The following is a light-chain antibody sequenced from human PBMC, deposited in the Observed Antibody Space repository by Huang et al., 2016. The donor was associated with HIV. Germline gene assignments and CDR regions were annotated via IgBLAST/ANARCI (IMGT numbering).Light chain of an antibody. CDR2: AAS. CDR1: QTITNSH. J-gene: IGKJ2*01. CDR3: HQYGTSPPT. Sequence: EVVLTQSPGTLSLSPGDRANLSCRASQTITNSHLAWYQHRPGQAPRLLIYAASSRASGISGRFSGSGSGTDFTRTISRLEPEDFAVYSCHQYGTSPPTFGQGTKLEIK. V-gene: IGKV3-20*01.